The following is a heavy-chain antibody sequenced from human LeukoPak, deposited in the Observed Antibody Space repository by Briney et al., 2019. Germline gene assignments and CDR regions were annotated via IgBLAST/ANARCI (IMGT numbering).Heavy chain of an antibody. CDR3: TRGQTRIVH. CDR2: IGKSGYSI. CDR1: GFTFSDFS. V-gene: IGHV3-21*01. D-gene: IGHD2-15*01. Sequence: GGSLRLSCAASGFTFSDFSMNWVRQAPGKGLEWVSSIGKSGYSIYYADSVKGRFTISRDNARNSLYLQMNSLRGEDTALYYCTRGQTRIVHWGQGTLVTVSS. J-gene: IGHJ1*01.